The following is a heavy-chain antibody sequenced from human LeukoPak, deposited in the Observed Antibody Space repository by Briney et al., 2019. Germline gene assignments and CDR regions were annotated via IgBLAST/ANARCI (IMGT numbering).Heavy chain of an antibody. V-gene: IGHV1-8*01. J-gene: IGHJ4*02. CDR3: ARGRGGTVVRGYLDY. Sequence: ASVKVSCKASGYTFTNYDIMWVRQATGQGPEWMGWMNSNSGNTGSAKKFQGRVTMTRDTSINTAYMELHSLTSEDTAVYYCARGRGGTVVRGYLDYWGQGTLVTVSS. CDR2: MNSNSGNT. CDR1: GYTFTNYD. D-gene: IGHD3-10*01.